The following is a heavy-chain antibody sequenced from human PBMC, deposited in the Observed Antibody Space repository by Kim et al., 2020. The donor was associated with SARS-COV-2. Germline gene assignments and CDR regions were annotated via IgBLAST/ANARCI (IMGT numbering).Heavy chain of an antibody. CDR3: ARVVDTRMDV. D-gene: IGHD5-18*01. CDR2: ISTYNGDT. CDR1: GYTFTTYG. Sequence: ASVKVSCKASGYTFTTYGISGVRQAPGQGLEWMGWISTYNGDTNYAQKVQGRATMTTDTSTSTAYMELRRLTSDDTAVYYCARVVDTRMDVWGQGTTVTV. J-gene: IGHJ6*02. V-gene: IGHV1-18*04.